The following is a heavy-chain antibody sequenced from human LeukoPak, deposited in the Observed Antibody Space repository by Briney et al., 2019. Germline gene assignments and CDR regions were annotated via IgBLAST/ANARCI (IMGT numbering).Heavy chain of an antibody. V-gene: IGHV3-30*02. CDR1: GFTFSSYG. J-gene: IGHJ3*02. Sequence: GGSLRLSCSASGFTFSSYGMHWVRQAPGKGLEWVAFIRYDGSNKYYADSVKGRFTISRDNSKNTLYLQMNSLRAEDTAVYYCAKAALGTNPNDAFDIWGQGTTVSVS. CDR3: AKAALGTNPNDAFDI. CDR2: IRYDGSNK. D-gene: IGHD3-16*01.